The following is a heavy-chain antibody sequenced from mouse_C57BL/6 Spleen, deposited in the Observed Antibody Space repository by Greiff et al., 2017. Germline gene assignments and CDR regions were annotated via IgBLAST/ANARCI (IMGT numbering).Heavy chain of an antibody. Sequence: EVKLMESGAGLVKPGGSLKLSCAASGFTFSSYAMSWVRQTPEKRLEWVAYISSGGDYIYYADTVKGRFTISRDNARNTLYLQMSSLKSEDTAMYYCTRDGGNYESYWGQGTLVTVSA. CDR1: GFTFSSYA. D-gene: IGHD2-1*01. CDR2: ISSGGDYI. V-gene: IGHV5-9-1*02. CDR3: TRDGGNYESY. J-gene: IGHJ3*01.